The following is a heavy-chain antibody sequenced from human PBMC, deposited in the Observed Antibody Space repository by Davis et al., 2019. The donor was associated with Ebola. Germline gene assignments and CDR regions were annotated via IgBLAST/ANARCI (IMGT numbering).Heavy chain of an antibody. CDR3: ARDGGYSGYDSSVDY. CDR1: GFTFSWFG. D-gene: IGHD5-12*01. CDR2: ISSSSSYI. Sequence: GGSLRLSCAPSGFTFSWFGMNWVRQAPGKGLERVSSISSSSSYIYYADSVKGRFTISRDNAKNSLYLQMNSLRAEDTAVYYCARDGGYSGYDSSVDYWGQGTLVTVSS. J-gene: IGHJ4*02. V-gene: IGHV3-21*01.